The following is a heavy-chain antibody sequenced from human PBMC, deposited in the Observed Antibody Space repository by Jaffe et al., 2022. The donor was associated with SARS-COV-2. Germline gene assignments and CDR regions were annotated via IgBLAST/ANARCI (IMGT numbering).Heavy chain of an antibody. CDR2: ISYDGSNK. V-gene: IGHV3-30*18. J-gene: IGHJ2*01. CDR3: ANLEMATMGGYFDL. CDR1: GFTFSSYG. Sequence: QVQLVESGGGVVQPGRSLRLSCAASGFTFSSYGMHWVRQAPGKGLEWVAVISYDGSNKYYADSVKGRFTISRDNSKNTLYLQMNSLRAEDTAVYYCANLEMATMGGYFDLWGRGTLVTVSS. D-gene: IGHD5-12*01.